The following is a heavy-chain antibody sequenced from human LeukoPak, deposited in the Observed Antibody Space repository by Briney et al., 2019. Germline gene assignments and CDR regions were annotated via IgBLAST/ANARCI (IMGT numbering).Heavy chain of an antibody. CDR2: ISSSSSTI. CDR1: GFTFSSYS. Sequence: GGSLRLFCAASGFTFSSYSMSWVRQAPGKGLEWFSYISSSSSTIYYADSVKGRFTISRDNAKNSLYLQMNSLRAEDTAVYYCARVAETMVRGVITYYFDYWGQGTLVTVSS. CDR3: ARVAETMVRGVITYYFDY. V-gene: IGHV3-48*01. D-gene: IGHD3-10*01. J-gene: IGHJ4*02.